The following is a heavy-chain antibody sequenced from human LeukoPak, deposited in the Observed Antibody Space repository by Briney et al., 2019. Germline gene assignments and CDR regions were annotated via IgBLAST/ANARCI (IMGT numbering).Heavy chain of an antibody. D-gene: IGHD5-18*01. CDR1: RFIFSNYW. CDR3: ARATGGYGYIDY. V-gene: IGHV3-7*03. Sequence: GGSLRLSCAASRFIFSNYWMRWVRQAPGKGLEWVANIKQDGREKYYVDSVKGRFTISRDNAKNSLSLQMDSLRAEDTAVYYCARATGGYGYIDYWGQGTLVTVSS. CDR2: IKQDGREK. J-gene: IGHJ4*02.